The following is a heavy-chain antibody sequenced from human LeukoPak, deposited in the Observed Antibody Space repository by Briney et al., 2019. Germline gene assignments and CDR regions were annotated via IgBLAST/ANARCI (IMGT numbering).Heavy chain of an antibody. Sequence: SETLSLTCTVSGGSIRSYYWNWIRQSPGKTLEWIGYIYYSGSTNYNPSLKSRVTISVDTSKNQFSLKLSSVTAADTAVYYCARFTRHPYCSSTSCSTNWFDPWGQGTLVTVSS. J-gene: IGHJ5*02. V-gene: IGHV4-59*01. CDR3: ARFTRHPYCSSTSCSTNWFDP. CDR1: GGSIRSYY. CDR2: IYYSGST. D-gene: IGHD2-2*02.